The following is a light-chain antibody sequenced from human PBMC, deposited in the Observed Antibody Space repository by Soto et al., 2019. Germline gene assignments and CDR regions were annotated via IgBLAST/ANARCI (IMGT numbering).Light chain of an antibody. CDR3: TRYGSSPPFT. J-gene: IGKJ2*01. V-gene: IGKV3-20*01. CDR1: QRIIRRY. Sequence: EIVLTQSPGTLSLSPGERATLFCRASQRIIRRYLALYQQKPGQAPRRLISGASTRATGIPDSFSGSGSGTDFTLTISRLEPEDFAVYFCTRYGSSPPFTFDQGTKVEI. CDR2: GAS.